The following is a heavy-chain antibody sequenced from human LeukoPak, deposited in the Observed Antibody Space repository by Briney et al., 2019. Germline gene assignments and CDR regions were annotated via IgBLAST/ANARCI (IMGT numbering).Heavy chain of an antibody. V-gene: IGHV3-30-3*01. CDR3: ARDLITMVRGVIITGGIDAFDI. J-gene: IGHJ3*02. CDR1: GFTFSNYA. CDR2: ISYDGSNT. Sequence: GGSLRLSCAASGFTFSNYAMYWVRQAPGKGLEWVAVISYDGSNTYYADSVKGRFTISRDNSKITLYLQMNSLRAEDTAVYYCARDLITMVRGVIITGGIDAFDIWGQGTMVTVSS. D-gene: IGHD3-10*01.